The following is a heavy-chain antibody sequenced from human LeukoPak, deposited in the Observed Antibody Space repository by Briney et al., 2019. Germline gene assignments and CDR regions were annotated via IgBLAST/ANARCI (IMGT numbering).Heavy chain of an antibody. CDR3: ARGGPVVVPAAIYGP. V-gene: IGHV4-4*09. D-gene: IGHD2-2*01. Sequence: SETLSLTCTVSGGSISSYYWSWIRQPPGKGLEWIGYIYTSGSTNYNPSLRSRVTISVDTSKNQFSLKLSSVTAADTAVYYCARGGPVVVPAAIYGPWGQGTLVTVSS. J-gene: IGHJ5*02. CDR1: GGSISSYY. CDR2: IYTSGST.